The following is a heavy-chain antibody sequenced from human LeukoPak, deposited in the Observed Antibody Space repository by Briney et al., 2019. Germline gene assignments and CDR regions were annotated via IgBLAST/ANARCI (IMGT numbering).Heavy chain of an antibody. CDR2: IKQDGSEK. Sequence: PGGSLRLSCAATGFTFSSYWMNWVRQAPGKGLEWVANIKQDGSEKYYVDSVKGRFTISRDNAKNSLYLQMNSQRAEDTAVYYCARDPLGGQLLQDNWFDPWGQGTLVTVSS. V-gene: IGHV3-7*01. D-gene: IGHD2-2*01. CDR1: GFTFSSYW. J-gene: IGHJ5*02. CDR3: ARDPLGGQLLQDNWFDP.